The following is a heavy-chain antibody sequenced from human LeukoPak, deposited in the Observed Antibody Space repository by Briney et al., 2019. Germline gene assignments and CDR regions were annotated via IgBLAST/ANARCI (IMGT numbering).Heavy chain of an antibody. CDR1: AYPFTDYW. J-gene: IGHJ4*02. D-gene: IGHD1-26*01. CDR3: MRISYSGTYSDY. CDR2: IYPGDSDT. Sequence: GESLKISCRGSAYPFTDYWIGWVRQTPGIGLEWMGRIYPGDSDTRYSPSFQGQVTISADKSITTAYLQWSSLKASDTAIYYCMRISYSGTYSDYWGQGTLVTVSS. V-gene: IGHV5-51*01.